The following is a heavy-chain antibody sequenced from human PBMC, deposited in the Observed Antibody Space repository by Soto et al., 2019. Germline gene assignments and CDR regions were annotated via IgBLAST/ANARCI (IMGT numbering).Heavy chain of an antibody. Sequence: QVPLVQSGSEVKKPGDSVKVSCRTSGYTFISYYINWVRQATGQGPEWMGWMNPNSGNTGYAQKFQGRVTMTRDTSISTAYLDLSRLRSEDTAVYYCVRGYSSSWYSLGDWGQGTLVTVSS. J-gene: IGHJ4*02. CDR3: VRGYSSSWYSLGD. D-gene: IGHD6-13*01. CDR2: MNPNSGNT. CDR1: GYTFISYY. V-gene: IGHV1-8*01.